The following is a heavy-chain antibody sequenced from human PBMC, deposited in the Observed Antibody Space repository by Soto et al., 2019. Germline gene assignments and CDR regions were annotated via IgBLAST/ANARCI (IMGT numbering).Heavy chain of an antibody. V-gene: IGHV4-59*01. J-gene: IGHJ3*02. CDR3: ARGGESAGPIGAFDI. CDR1: GGSISSYF. CDR2: IYNSGST. D-gene: IGHD3-16*01. Sequence: NPSETLSLTCTVSGGSISSYFWNWIRQPPGKTLEWIGYIYNSGSTSYNPSLKSRVTISVDTSKNQFSLKLSSVTAADTAIYYCARGGESAGPIGAFDIWGQGTMVTVSS.